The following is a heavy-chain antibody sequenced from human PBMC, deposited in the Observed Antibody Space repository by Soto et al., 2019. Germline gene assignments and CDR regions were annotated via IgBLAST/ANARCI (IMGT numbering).Heavy chain of an antibody. CDR2: IIPILGVT. J-gene: IGHJ6*02. CDR3: ARGSTVTSNGMDV. CDR1: GGTFSSSS. V-gene: IGHV1-69*02. D-gene: IGHD4-17*01. Sequence: QVQLVQSGAEVKKPGSSVKVSCKASGGTFSSSSITWVRQAPGQGLEWMGRIIPILGVTNYAQQFQGRVTITADKSTNTAHMAMNRLRSEDTAMYYCARGSTVTSNGMDVWGQGTTVTVSS.